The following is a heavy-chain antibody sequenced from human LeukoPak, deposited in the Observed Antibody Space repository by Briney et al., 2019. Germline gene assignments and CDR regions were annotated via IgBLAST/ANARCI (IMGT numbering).Heavy chain of an antibody. J-gene: IGHJ4*02. Sequence: AGSLRLSCAASGFTFSRHWMHWVRQAPGKGLAWVSRISGDGSSTSYADSVKGRFTIYRDNAKNTMYLQMNSLTVEDTAVYYCVGTTYGPEYWGQGTLVTVSS. CDR3: VGTTYGPEY. D-gene: IGHD1-1*01. V-gene: IGHV3-74*01. CDR2: ISGDGSST. CDR1: GFTFSRHW.